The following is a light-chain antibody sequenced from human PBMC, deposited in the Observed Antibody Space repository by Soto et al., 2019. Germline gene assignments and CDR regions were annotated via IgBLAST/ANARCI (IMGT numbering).Light chain of an antibody. CDR2: YVS. CDR3: ISYTSSSTLVV. Sequence: QSALTQPASVSGSPGQSITISCTGTSSDVGGYNYVSWYQQHPGKAPKLMIYYVSNRPSGVSNRFSGSKSGNTASLTISGLQAEDEADYYCISYTSSSTLVVFGGGTKVTVL. J-gene: IGLJ2*01. V-gene: IGLV2-14*01. CDR1: SSDVGGYNY.